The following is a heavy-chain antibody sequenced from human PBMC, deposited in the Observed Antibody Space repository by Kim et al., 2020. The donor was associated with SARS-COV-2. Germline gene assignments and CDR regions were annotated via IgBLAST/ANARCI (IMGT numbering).Heavy chain of an antibody. CDR3: ARGYYDSSGTPHYYFDY. D-gene: IGHD3-22*01. Sequence: SETLSLTCAVYGGSFSGYYWSWIRQPPGKGLEWIGEINHSGSTNYNPSLKSRVTISVDTSKNQFSLKLSSVTAADTAVYHCARGYYDSSGTPHYYFDYWGQGTLVTVSS. V-gene: IGHV4-34*01. CDR1: GGSFSGYY. CDR2: INHSGST. J-gene: IGHJ4*02.